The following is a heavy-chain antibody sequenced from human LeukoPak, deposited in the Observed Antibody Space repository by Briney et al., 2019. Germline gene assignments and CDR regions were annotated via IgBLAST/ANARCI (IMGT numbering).Heavy chain of an antibody. CDR1: GFPFADYP. D-gene: IGHD3-22*01. V-gene: IGHV3-30*04. CDR2: ISYDGSNK. J-gene: IGHJ6*02. CDR3: AKDQGYYDSSGYPLYYYGMDV. Sequence: GGSLRLSCAASGFPFADYPLHWVRQAPGKGLEWVAVISYDGSNKYYADSVKGRFTISRDNSKNTLYLQMNSLRAEDTAVYYCAKDQGYYDSSGYPLYYYGMDVWGQGTTVTVSS.